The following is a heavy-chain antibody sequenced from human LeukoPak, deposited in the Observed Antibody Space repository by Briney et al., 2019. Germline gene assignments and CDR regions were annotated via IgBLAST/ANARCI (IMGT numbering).Heavy chain of an antibody. CDR3: AKGYSGYDFGY. J-gene: IGHJ4*02. Sequence: SGVRQAPGKGLEWVAAISGSGGSTYYADSVKGRFNISRDNSKNTLYLQMNSLRAEDTAVYYCAKGYSGYDFGYWGQGTLVTVSS. D-gene: IGHD5-12*01. CDR2: ISGSGGST. V-gene: IGHV3-23*01.